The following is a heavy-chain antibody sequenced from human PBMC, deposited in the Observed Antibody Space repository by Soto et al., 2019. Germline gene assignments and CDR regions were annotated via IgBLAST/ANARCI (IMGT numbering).Heavy chain of an antibody. V-gene: IGHV1-69*13. J-gene: IGHJ3*01. CDR3: ARAAKPYYYDSSDFYDAFDF. Sequence: SVKVSCKASGGTFSTYAISWVRQAPGRGLEWMGGIIPMFVTTNYAQDFQGRVTITADESTSTVYMELNSLKSEDTAMYYCARAAKPYYYDSSDFYDAFDFWGQGTMVTV. CDR1: GGTFSTYA. D-gene: IGHD3-22*01. CDR2: IIPMFVTT.